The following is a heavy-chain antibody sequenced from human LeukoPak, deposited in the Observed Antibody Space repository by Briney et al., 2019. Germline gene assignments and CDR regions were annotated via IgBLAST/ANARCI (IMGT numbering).Heavy chain of an antibody. J-gene: IGHJ4*02. Sequence: GGSLRLSCAASGFTFSSYAMSWVRQAPGKGLEWVSTISGSGSSTYYADSVKGRFTISRDNSKNTLYLQMNSLRAEDTAVYYCAKDLEYTSAWYWFDYWGQGTLVTVSS. CDR2: ISGSGSST. V-gene: IGHV3-23*01. CDR1: GFTFSSYA. CDR3: AKDLEYTSAWYWFDY. D-gene: IGHD6-19*01.